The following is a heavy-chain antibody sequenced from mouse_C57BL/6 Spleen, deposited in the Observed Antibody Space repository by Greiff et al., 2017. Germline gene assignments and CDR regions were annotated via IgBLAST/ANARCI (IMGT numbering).Heavy chain of an antibody. D-gene: IGHD2-4*01. V-gene: IGHV1-15*01. Sequence: QVQLQQSGAELVRPGASVTLSCKASGYTFTDYEMHWVKQTPVHGLEWIGAIDPETGGTAYNQKFKGKAILTADKSSSTAYMELRSLTSEDSAVYYCTRGGYDYALFAYWGQGTLVTVSA. CDR1: GYTFTDYE. CDR3: TRGGYDYALFAY. CDR2: IDPETGGT. J-gene: IGHJ3*01.